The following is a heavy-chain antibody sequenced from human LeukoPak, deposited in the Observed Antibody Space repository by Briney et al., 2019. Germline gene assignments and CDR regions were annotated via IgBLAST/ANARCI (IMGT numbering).Heavy chain of an antibody. Sequence: GGSLRLSCAASGFTVNNNYMSWVRQAPGKGLEWVSSISSSSSYIYYADSVKGRFTISRDNAKNSLYLQMNSLRAEDTAVYYCASEVVTAPGGYWGQGTLVTVSS. J-gene: IGHJ4*02. CDR3: ASEVVTAPGGY. CDR2: ISSSSSYI. CDR1: GFTVNNNY. V-gene: IGHV3-21*01. D-gene: IGHD2-21*02.